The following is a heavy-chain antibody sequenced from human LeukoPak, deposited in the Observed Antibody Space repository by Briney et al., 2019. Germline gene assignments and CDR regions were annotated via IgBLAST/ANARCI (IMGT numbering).Heavy chain of an antibody. D-gene: IGHD3-16*01. CDR2: IGYSGST. Sequence: SETLSLTCTVSGGSISSYYWNWIRQPPGKGLEWIGYIGYSGSTNYNYNPSLKSRVTISLDMSMNQLSLKLISVTAADTAVYCCARKTSRSGAYTTWGQGTLVTVSS. J-gene: IGHJ5*02. V-gene: IGHV4-59*01. CDR3: ARKTSRSGAYTT. CDR1: GGSISSYY.